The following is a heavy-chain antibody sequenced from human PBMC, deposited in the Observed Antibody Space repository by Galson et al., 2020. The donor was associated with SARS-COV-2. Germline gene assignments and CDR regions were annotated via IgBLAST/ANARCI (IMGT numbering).Heavy chain of an antibody. CDR3: ARYYYDSSGYYVTLDGFDY. J-gene: IGHJ4*02. CDR1: GGSISSSSYY. D-gene: IGHD3-22*01. CDR2: INYSGST. V-gene: IGHV4-39*01. Sequence: SETLSLTCTVSGGSISSSSYYWGRIRQPPGKGLEWIGSINYSGSTYYNPSLKSRVTISVDTSKNQFSLKLSSVTAADTAVYYCARYYYDSSGYYVTLDGFDYWGQGTLVTVSS.